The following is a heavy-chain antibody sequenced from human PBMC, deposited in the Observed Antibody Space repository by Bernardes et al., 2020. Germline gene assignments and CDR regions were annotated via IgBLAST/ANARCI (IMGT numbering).Heavy chain of an antibody. J-gene: IGHJ6*02. V-gene: IGHV3-53*01. Sequence: GGSLRLSCAASGFTVSSNYMSWVRQAPGKGLEWVSVIYSGGSTYYADSVKGRFTISRDNSKNTLYLQMNSLRAEDTAVYYCARGIADGRYYYGMDVWGQGTTVTGSS. CDR2: IYSGGST. CDR3: ARGIADGRYYYGMDV. D-gene: IGHD6-13*01. CDR1: GFTVSSNY.